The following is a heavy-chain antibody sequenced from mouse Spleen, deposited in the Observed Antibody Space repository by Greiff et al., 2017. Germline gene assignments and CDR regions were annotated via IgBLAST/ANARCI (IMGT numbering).Heavy chain of an antibody. CDR2: ISSGSSTI. CDR1: GFTFTDYG. J-gene: IGHJ1*01. CDR3: AKGNWYFDV. V-gene: IGHV5-17*01. Sequence: EVQLVESGGGLVKPGGSLKLSCAASGFTFTDYGMHWVRQAPEKGLEWVAYISSGSSTIYYADTVKGRFTISRDNAKNTPFLQMTSLRSEDTAMYYCAKGNWYFDVWGAGTTVTVSS.